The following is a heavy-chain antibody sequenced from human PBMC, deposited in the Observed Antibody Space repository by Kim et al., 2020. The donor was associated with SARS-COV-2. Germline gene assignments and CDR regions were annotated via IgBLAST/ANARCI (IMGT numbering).Heavy chain of an antibody. D-gene: IGHD6-6*01. CDR3: ARVFYSSTSRYYYYGMDV. CDR2: INSDGSST. V-gene: IGHV3-74*01. CDR1: GFTFSSYW. Sequence: GGSLRLSCAASGFTFSSYWMHWVRQAPGKGLVWVSRINSDGSSTSYADSVKGRFTISRDNAKNTLYLQMNSLRAEDTAVYYCARVFYSSTSRYYYYGMDVWGQGTRVTVSS. J-gene: IGHJ6*02.